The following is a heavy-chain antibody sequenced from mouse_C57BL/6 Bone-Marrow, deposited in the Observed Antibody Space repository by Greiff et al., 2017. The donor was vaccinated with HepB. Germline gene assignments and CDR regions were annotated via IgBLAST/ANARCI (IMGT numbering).Heavy chain of an antibody. V-gene: IGHV1-15*01. J-gene: IGHJ2*01. D-gene: IGHD1-1*01. CDR2: IDPETGGT. Sequence: VQLQQSGAELVRPGASVTLSCKASGYTFTDYEMHWVKQTPVHGLEWIGAIDPETGGTAYNQKFKGKAILTADKSSSTAYMELRSLTSEDSAVYYWTRGGDYYGSSPFDYWGQGTTLTVSS. CDR1: GYTFTDYE. CDR3: TRGGDYYGSSPFDY.